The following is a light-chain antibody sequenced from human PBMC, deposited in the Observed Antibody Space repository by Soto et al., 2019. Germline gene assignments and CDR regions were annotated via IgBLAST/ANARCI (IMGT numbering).Light chain of an antibody. J-gene: IGLJ1*01. CDR2: EVN. CDR3: CSYAGNPYV. Sequence: QSALTQPPSASGSPGQSVAISCTGTSSDVGGYNYVSWYQQHPGKAPKLMIYEVNKRPSGVPDRFSGSKSGNTASLTISRLQPEDEADYYCCSYAGNPYVFGTGTKLTVL. V-gene: IGLV2-8*01. CDR1: SSDVGGYNY.